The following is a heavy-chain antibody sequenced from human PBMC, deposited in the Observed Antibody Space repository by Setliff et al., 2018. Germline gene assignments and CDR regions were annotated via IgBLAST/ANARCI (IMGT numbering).Heavy chain of an antibody. CDR2: ISYDGSTK. CDR3: ARDQGIGLSGSYSFFDY. V-gene: IGHV3-30*04. Sequence: GGSLRLSCAASGFTFSNYAMHWVRQAPGKGLEWVAVISYDGSTKYYTDSVKGRFTISTDTSKSTLYLQMNSLRAEDTAVYYCARDQGIGLSGSYSFFDYWGQGTLVTVSS. J-gene: IGHJ4*02. CDR1: GFTFSNYA. D-gene: IGHD3-3*01.